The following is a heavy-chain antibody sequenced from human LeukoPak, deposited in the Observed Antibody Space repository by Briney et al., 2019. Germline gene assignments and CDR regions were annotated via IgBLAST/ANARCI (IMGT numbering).Heavy chain of an antibody. J-gene: IGHJ6*03. CDR1: GGTFSSYA. CDR2: IIPIFGTA. V-gene: IGHV1-69*13. D-gene: IGHD3-3*01. CDR3: ARVRGITIFGVAHYYYYMDV. Sequence: ASVKVSCKASGGTFSSYAISWVRQAPGQGLEWMGGIIPIFGTANYAQTFQGGVQITADESTSTAYMELSSLRSEDTAVYYCARVRGITIFGVAHYYYYMDVWGKGTTVTVSS.